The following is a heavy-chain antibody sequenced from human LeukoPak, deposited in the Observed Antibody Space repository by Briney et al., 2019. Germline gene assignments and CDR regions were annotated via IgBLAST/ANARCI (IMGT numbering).Heavy chain of an antibody. D-gene: IGHD5-12*01. Sequence: SVKVSCKASGGIFSSYTISWVRQAPGQGLEWMGRIIPLLGIANYAQKFQGRVTIIADKSTSTAYMELSSLRSEDTAVYYCTRDDADSAYADGDYWGQGTLVTVSS. CDR3: TRDDADSAYADGDY. V-gene: IGHV1-69*04. J-gene: IGHJ4*02. CDR1: GGIFSSYT. CDR2: IIPLLGIA.